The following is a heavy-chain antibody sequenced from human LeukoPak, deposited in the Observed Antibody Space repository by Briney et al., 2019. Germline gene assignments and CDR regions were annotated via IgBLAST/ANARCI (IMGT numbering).Heavy chain of an antibody. J-gene: IGHJ4*02. V-gene: IGHV3-73*01. Sequence: GGSLRLSCAASGFTFSGSAMHWVRQASGKGLEWVGRIRSKANSYATAYAASVKGRFTISRDDSKNTAYLQMNSLRTEDTAVYYCTRHYYDSSGYYPVGYFDYWGQGTLVTVSS. CDR2: IRSKANSYAT. CDR3: TRHYYDSSGYYPVGYFDY. CDR1: GFTFSGSA. D-gene: IGHD3-22*01.